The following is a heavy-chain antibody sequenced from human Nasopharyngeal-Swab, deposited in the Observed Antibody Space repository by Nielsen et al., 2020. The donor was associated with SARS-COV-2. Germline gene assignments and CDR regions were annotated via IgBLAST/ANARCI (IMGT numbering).Heavy chain of an antibody. CDR2: IYYSGST. D-gene: IGHD3-3*01. J-gene: IGHJ4*02. CDR3: ARAPTVFGVVITAFDY. V-gene: IGHV4-31*02. Sequence: WIRQPPGKGPEWIGYIYYSGSTYYNPSLKSRLTISVDTSKNQFSLKLSSVTAADTAVYYCARAPTVFGVVITAFDYWGQGALVTVSS.